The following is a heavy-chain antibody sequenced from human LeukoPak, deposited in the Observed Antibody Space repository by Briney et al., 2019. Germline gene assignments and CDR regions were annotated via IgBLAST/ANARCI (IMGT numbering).Heavy chain of an antibody. CDR2: IIRSGGST. CDR3: AKDQSIRGVNFFDH. D-gene: IGHD3-10*01. Sequence: GGSLRLSCAVSGFTLNDFAMSWVRQVPGKGLEWVSGIIRSGGSTFYADSVKGRFTISRDNSKNTVFLQMNGLRAEDTAVYYCAKDQSIRGVNFFDHWGQGTLVTVSS. CDR1: GFTLNDFA. V-gene: IGHV3-23*01. J-gene: IGHJ4*02.